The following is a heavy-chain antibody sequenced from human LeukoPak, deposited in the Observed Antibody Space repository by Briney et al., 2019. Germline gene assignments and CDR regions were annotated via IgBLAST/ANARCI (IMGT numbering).Heavy chain of an antibody. J-gene: IGHJ5*02. V-gene: IGHV1-69*01. CDR3: ALGIAAAGGKNWFDP. D-gene: IGHD6-13*01. CDR2: IIPIFGTA. CDR1: GGTFSSYA. Sequence: ASVKVSCKASGGTFSSYAISWVRQAPGQGLEWMGGIIPIFGTANYAQKFQGRVTITADESTSTAYMELSSLRSEDTAVYYCALGIAAAGGKNWFDPWGQGTLVTVSS.